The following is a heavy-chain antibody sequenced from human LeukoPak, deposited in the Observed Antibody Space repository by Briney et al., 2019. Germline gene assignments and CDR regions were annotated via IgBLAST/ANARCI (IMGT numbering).Heavy chain of an antibody. D-gene: IGHD3-16*02. CDR3: ARVRAAWGSYRHDAFDI. V-gene: IGHV3-30-3*01. Sequence: PGRSLRLSCAASGFTFSSYAMHWVRQAPGKGLEWVAVITYDGSNEYYADSVKGRFTISRDNSKNTLYLQMNSLRAEDTAVYYCARVRAAWGSYRHDAFDIWGQGTMVTVSS. J-gene: IGHJ3*02. CDR2: ITYDGSNE. CDR1: GFTFSSYA.